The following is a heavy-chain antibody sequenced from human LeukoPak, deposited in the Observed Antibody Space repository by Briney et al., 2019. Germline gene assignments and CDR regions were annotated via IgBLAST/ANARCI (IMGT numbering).Heavy chain of an antibody. Sequence: GASVKVSCKASGGTFSSYAISWVRQAPGQGLEWMGRIFPILGIANYAQKFQGRVTITADKSTSTAYMELSSLRSEDTAVYYCATKSSHDAFDIWGQGTMVTVSS. CDR1: GGTFSSYA. CDR2: IFPILGIA. CDR3: ATKSSHDAFDI. V-gene: IGHV1-69*04. D-gene: IGHD1-26*01. J-gene: IGHJ3*02.